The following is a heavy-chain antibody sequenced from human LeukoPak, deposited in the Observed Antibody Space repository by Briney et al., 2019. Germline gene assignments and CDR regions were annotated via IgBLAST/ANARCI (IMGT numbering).Heavy chain of an antibody. CDR1: GYTFTGYY. D-gene: IGHD3-3*01. V-gene: IGHV1-2*02. CDR2: INPNSGGT. J-gene: IGHJ6*02. Sequence: ASVKVSCKASGYTFTGYYTHWVRQAPGQGLEWMGWINPNSGGTNYAQKFQGRVTMTRDTSISTAYMELSRLRSDDTAVYYCARGGYYDFWSGYQRAGYYYYGMDVWGQGTTVTVSS. CDR3: ARGGYYDFWSGYQRAGYYYYGMDV.